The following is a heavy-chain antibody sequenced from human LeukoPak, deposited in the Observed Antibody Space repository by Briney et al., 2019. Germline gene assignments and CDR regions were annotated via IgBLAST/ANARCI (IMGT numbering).Heavy chain of an antibody. V-gene: IGHV3-23*01. Sequence: GGSLRLSCAVSGITLSNYGMSWVRQAPGKGLEWVAGISGSGGGTVYADSVKGRFTISRDNPKNTLYLQMNSLRAEDTAVYFCARRGVVIRVVLVGFHKEAYYFDSWGQGALVTVSS. D-gene: IGHD3-10*01. CDR3: ARRGVVIRVVLVGFHKEAYYFDS. CDR1: GITLSNYG. J-gene: IGHJ4*02. CDR2: ISGSGGGT.